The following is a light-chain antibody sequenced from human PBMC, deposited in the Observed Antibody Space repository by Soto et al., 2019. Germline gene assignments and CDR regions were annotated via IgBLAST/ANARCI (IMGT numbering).Light chain of an antibody. CDR2: GNS. Sequence: QSVLTQPPSVSGAPGQRVTISCTGSSSNIGAGYDVHWYQQLPGTAPKLLMYGNSNRPSGVPDRFPGSKSGTSASLAITGLQAEDEAVYYCQSYGSSLIVFGTGTKVTVL. CDR1: SSNIGAGYD. CDR3: QSYGSSLIV. J-gene: IGLJ1*01. V-gene: IGLV1-40*01.